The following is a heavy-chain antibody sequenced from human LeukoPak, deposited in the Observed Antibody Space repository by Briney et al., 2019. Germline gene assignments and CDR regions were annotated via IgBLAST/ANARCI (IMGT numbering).Heavy chain of an antibody. CDR3: TRAYRTTVTTSAY. J-gene: IGHJ4*02. D-gene: IGHD4-17*01. Sequence: GASVKVSCKASGYTFTDYCIHWVRQAPGQGLEWMGWINPNTGGTNYAQRFQDRVTMTGDTSISTAYMELSSLRSDDTAVYYCTRAYRTTVTTSAYWGQGTLVTVSS. CDR1: GYTFTDYC. CDR2: INPNTGGT. V-gene: IGHV1-2*02.